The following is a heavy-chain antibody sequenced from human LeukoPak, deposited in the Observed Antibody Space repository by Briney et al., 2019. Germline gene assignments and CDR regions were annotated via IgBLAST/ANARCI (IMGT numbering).Heavy chain of an antibody. Sequence: SETPSLTCAVSGGSISSGGYSWSWIRQPPGTGLEWIGYIYHSGSTYYNPSLKSRVTISVDRSKNQFSLKLSSVTAADTAVYYCARSGYSSTPDAFDIWGQGTMVTVSS. V-gene: IGHV4-30-2*01. CDR2: IYHSGST. CDR1: GGSISSGGYS. CDR3: ARSGYSSTPDAFDI. D-gene: IGHD6-13*01. J-gene: IGHJ3*02.